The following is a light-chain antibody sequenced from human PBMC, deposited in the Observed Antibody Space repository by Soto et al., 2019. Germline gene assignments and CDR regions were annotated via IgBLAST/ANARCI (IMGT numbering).Light chain of an antibody. CDR2: GAS. CDR3: HHYGSSPA. V-gene: IGKV3-20*01. Sequence: EIVLTQSPGTLSLSPGERATLSCRASQSVSSSYLACYQKKPGQAPRLLIYGASSRATGIPDRCSGSGSGTDFTLTISRLEPEDFALFYCHHYGSSPAFGQGTKLEIK. J-gene: IGKJ2*01. CDR1: QSVSSSY.